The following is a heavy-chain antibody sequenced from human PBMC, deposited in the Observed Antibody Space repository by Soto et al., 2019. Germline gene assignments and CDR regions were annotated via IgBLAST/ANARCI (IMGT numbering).Heavy chain of an antibody. Sequence: ASVKPTWKDPGDAITCNGSSSVRQAPGQGLEWMGWISAYNGNTNYAQKLQGRVTMTTDTSTSTAYMELRSLRSDDTAVYYFARVDVVEIADGVSRRCFDSCCHGILVTVS. CDR1: GDAITCNG. J-gene: IGHJ5*01. D-gene: IGHD2-15*01. CDR3: ARVDVVEIADGVSRRCFDS. V-gene: IGHV1-18*01. CDR2: ISAYNGNT.